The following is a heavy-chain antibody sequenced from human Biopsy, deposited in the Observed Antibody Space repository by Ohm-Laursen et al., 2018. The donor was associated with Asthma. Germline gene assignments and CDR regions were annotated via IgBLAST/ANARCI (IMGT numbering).Heavy chain of an antibody. J-gene: IGHJ5*02. D-gene: IGHD6-13*01. Sequence: SVKVSCKASGYTFIGCHIHWMRQAPGQELEWMGRINPNSGGTNYAQKFQGRVTMTRDTSISTAYMEVSRLRSDDTAVYYCARGQKSAGDRWFDPWGQGTLVTVSS. CDR3: ARGQKSAGDRWFDP. CDR1: GYTFIGCH. V-gene: IGHV1-2*06. CDR2: INPNSGGT.